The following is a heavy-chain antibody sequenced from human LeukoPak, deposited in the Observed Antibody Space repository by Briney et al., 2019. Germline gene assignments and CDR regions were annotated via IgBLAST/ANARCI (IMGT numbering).Heavy chain of an antibody. CDR1: GFTFGPYW. CDR2: ISSDGSRT. CDR3: ARDTVAADGDIDY. D-gene: IGHD6-13*01. V-gene: IGHV3-74*03. Sequence: GGSLRLSCAASGFTFGPYWMHGVRQAPGQGLEWVSLISSDGSRTTYADSVKGRFTISRDNAKNTLYLQMNSLRVEDTAVYYCARDTVAADGDIDYWGQGALVTVSS. J-gene: IGHJ4*02.